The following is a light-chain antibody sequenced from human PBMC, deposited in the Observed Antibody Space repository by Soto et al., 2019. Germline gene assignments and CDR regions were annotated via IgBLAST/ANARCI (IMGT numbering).Light chain of an antibody. CDR2: GAS. CDR3: QHYGRSSWT. V-gene: IGKV3-20*01. CDR1: QTVHSSF. J-gene: IGKJ1*01. Sequence: DIDLTQSPATLSLSPGERVTLSCRASQTVHSSFVAWYQQKPGQAPRLLIYGASTRATGVPDRFSGSGSGTDFTLTISSLEPEDFAVYFCQHYGRSSWTFGQGTNVEIK.